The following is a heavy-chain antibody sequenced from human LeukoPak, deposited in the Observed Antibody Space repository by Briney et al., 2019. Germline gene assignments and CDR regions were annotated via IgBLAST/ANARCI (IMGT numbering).Heavy chain of an antibody. Sequence: GASVKVSCKASGYTFTSYGNSWVRQAPGQGLEWMGWISAYNGNTNYARKLQGRVTMTTDTSTSTAYMELRSLRSDDTAVYYCARDLEGATFDYWGQGTLVTVSS. V-gene: IGHV1-18*01. CDR3: ARDLEGATFDY. CDR2: ISAYNGNT. D-gene: IGHD1-26*01. J-gene: IGHJ4*02. CDR1: GYTFTSYG.